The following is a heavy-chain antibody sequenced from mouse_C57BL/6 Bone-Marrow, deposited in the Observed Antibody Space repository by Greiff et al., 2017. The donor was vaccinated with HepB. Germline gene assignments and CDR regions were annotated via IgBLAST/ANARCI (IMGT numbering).Heavy chain of an antibody. CDR2: ISSGGSYT. Sequence: DVKLVESGGDLVKPGGSLKLSCAASGFTFSSYGMSWVRQTPDKRLEWVATISSGGSYTYYPDSVKGRFTISRDNAKNTLYLQMSSLKSEDTAMYYCARHSYDYPTYAMDYWGQGTSVTVSS. D-gene: IGHD2-4*01. J-gene: IGHJ4*01. CDR3: ARHSYDYPTYAMDY. V-gene: IGHV5-6*02. CDR1: GFTFSSYG.